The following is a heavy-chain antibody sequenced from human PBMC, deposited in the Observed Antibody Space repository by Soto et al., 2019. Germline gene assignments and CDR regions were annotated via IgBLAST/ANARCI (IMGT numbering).Heavy chain of an antibody. Sequence: QVQLVESGGGVVQPGRSLRLSYAASGFTFSTFAMHWVRQAPGKGLEWVTLISYDGSNKYYADSVKGRFTISRDNSKXXXXXXXXXXXXXXXXXXXXXXXXXXXXXXFWGQGTLVTVSS. J-gene: IGHJ4*02. CDR1: GFTFSTFA. V-gene: IGHV3-30-3*01. CDR3: XXXXXXXXXXF. CDR2: ISYDGSNK.